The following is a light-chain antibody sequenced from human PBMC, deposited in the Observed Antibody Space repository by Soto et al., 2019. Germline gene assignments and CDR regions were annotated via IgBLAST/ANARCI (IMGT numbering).Light chain of an antibody. CDR2: SNN. Sequence: QSVLSQPPSASGTPGQRVTISCSGSSSNIGINFVYWYQQLPGAAPKLLIYSNNQRLSGVPDRFTGSRSGTSASLAIRGLQSEDEADYYCAVWDDSLSGYVFGGGTKLTVL. CDR3: AVWDDSLSGYV. CDR1: SSNIGINF. J-gene: IGLJ1*01. V-gene: IGLV1-47*02.